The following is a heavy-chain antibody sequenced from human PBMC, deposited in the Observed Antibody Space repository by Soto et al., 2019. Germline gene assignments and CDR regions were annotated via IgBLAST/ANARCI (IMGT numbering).Heavy chain of an antibody. CDR3: IGTYSGSSMRFDY. J-gene: IGHJ4*02. CDR1: GFTFSNAW. V-gene: IGHV3-15*01. D-gene: IGHD5-12*01. Sequence: EVQLVESGGGLVKPGGSLRLSCAASGFTFSNAWMTWVRQAPGKGLEWVGRVKSKTDGGTIDYAAPVKDRFTIPRDDSKITLYLQMNSLKTEYAAVYYCIGTYSGSSMRFDYWGQGTLVTVSS. CDR2: VKSKTDGGTI.